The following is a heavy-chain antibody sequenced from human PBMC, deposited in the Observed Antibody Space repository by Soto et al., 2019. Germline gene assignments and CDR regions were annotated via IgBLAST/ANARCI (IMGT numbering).Heavy chain of an antibody. D-gene: IGHD3-10*01. J-gene: IGHJ5*02. CDR2: IYTSGST. Sequence: PSETLSLTCTVSGGSISSYYWSWIRQPAGKGLEWIGRIYTSGSTNYNPSLKSRVTMSVDTSKNQFSLKLSSVTAADTAVYYCARARGDAVEKGASDWFDPWGQGTLVTVSS. V-gene: IGHV4-4*07. CDR1: GGSISSYY. CDR3: ARARGDAVEKGASDWFDP.